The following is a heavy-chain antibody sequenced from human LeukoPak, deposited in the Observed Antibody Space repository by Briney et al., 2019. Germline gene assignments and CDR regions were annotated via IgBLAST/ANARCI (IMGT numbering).Heavy chain of an antibody. CDR3: ARGHNGFDI. V-gene: IGHV3-7*03. D-gene: IGHD1-1*01. J-gene: IGHJ3*02. Sequence: GGSLRLSCAASRFSFSTSWMSWVRQAPGKGLEWVATIKQDGSEIYFVDSVKGRFSISRDNAKNSVCLQMNSLRTEDTAIYYCARGHNGFDIWGQGTMVTVSS. CDR2: IKQDGSEI. CDR1: RFSFSTSW.